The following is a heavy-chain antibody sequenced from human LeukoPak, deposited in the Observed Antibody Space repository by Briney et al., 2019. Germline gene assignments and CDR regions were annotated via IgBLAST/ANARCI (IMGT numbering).Heavy chain of an antibody. CDR2: IYYSGST. Sequence: PSETLSLTCTVSGGSISSYYWSWIRQPPGKGLEWIGYIYYSGSTNYNPSLKSRVTISVDTSKNQFSLKLSSVTAADTAVYYCARGRRSGAFDIWGQGTMVTVSS. J-gene: IGHJ3*02. CDR1: GGSISSYY. CDR3: ARGRRSGAFDI. D-gene: IGHD5-24*01. V-gene: IGHV4-59*12.